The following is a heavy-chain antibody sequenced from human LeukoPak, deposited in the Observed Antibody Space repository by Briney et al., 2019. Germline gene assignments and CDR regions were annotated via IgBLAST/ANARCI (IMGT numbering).Heavy chain of an antibody. CDR3: AKDMGLVLSTVAPFDN. Sequence: GGSLRLSCAASGFTFSTFPMSWVRQAPGKGLDWVSTLSGSGTNTYYADSVKGRFTISRDNSENTLYLQMNSLRADDTAVYYCAKDMGLVLSTVAPFDNWGQGTLVTVSS. CDR1: GFTFSTFP. CDR2: LSGSGTNT. V-gene: IGHV3-23*01. D-gene: IGHD4/OR15-4a*01. J-gene: IGHJ4*02.